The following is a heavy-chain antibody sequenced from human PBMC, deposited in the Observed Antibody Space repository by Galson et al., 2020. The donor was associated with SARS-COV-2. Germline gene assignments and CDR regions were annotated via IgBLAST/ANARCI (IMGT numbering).Heavy chain of an antibody. Sequence: PGGSLRLSCAASGFTFSNYWMSWVRQAPGKGLEWVANIKEDGSEKYYVDSVKGRFTISRDNAKDSMYLQMNSLRVEDTAVYYCVKGSRMAARGDYWGQGTLVTVSS. CDR3: VKGSRMAARGDY. V-gene: IGHV3-7*01. CDR2: IKEDGSEK. CDR1: GFTFSNYW. D-gene: IGHD6-6*01. J-gene: IGHJ4*02.